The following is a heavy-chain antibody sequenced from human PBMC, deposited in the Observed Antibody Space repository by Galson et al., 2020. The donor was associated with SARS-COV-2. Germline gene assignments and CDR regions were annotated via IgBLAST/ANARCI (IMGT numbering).Heavy chain of an antibody. CDR1: GYTFTGYY. Sequence: ASVKVSCKASGYTFTGYYMHWVRQAPGQGLEWMGWINPNSGGTNYAQKFQGRVTMTRDTSISTAYMELSRLRSDDTAVYYCARDLRYCSGGSCYPLGYWGQGTLVTVSS. V-gene: IGHV1-2*02. J-gene: IGHJ4*02. CDR2: INPNSGGT. D-gene: IGHD2-15*01. CDR3: ARDLRYCSGGSCYPLGY.